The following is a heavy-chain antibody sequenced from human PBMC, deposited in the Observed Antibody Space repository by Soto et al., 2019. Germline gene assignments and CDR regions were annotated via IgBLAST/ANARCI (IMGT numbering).Heavy chain of an antibody. D-gene: IGHD4-17*01. CDR2: IYYSGST. Sequence: QVQLQESGPGLVKPSQTLSLTYTVSGGSINSGDYYWSWIRQPPGKGLEWIGYIYYSGSTYYNPSLKSRVSISADTSKNQFSLKLSSVTAADTAVYYCARAKGLVTVTTSWFDPWGQGTLVTVSS. J-gene: IGHJ5*02. CDR1: GGSINSGDYY. CDR3: ARAKGLVTVTTSWFDP. V-gene: IGHV4-30-4*01.